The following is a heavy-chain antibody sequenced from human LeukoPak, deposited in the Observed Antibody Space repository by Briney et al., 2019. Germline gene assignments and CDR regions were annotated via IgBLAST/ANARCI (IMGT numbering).Heavy chain of an antibody. CDR3: AKDGTMVRGVSGY. J-gene: IGHJ4*02. V-gene: IGHV3-23*01. Sequence: GGSLRLSCAASGFTFSSYAMSWVRQAPGKGLEWVSAISGSGGSTYYADSVKGRFTISGDNSKNTLYLQMNSLRAEDTAVYYRAKDGTMVRGVSGYWGQGTLVTISS. CDR2: ISGSGGST. D-gene: IGHD3-10*01. CDR1: GFTFSSYA.